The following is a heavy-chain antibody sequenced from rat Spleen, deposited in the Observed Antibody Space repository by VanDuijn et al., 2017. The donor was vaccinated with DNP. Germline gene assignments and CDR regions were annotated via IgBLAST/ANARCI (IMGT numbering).Heavy chain of an antibody. CDR1: GFTFSNYY. D-gene: IGHD5-1*01. CDR2: ISSGGGNT. Sequence: EVQLVESGGGLVQPGRSMKLSCAASGFTFSNYYMAWVRQAPTKGLEWVASISSGGGNTYYRASVKGRFTIYRDNAKSTLYLQMDSLRSEETATYYCARVQLGYYALDAWGQGTSVTVSS. CDR3: ARVQLGYYALDA. V-gene: IGHV5S11*01. J-gene: IGHJ4*01.